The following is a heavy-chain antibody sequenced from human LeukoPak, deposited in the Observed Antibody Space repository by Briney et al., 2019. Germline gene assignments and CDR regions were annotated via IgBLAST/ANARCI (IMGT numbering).Heavy chain of an antibody. Sequence: PGGSLRLSCAASGFTFSSYAMSWVRQAPGKGLEGVSAISGSGGSTYYADSVKGRFTISRDNSKNTLYLQMNSLRAEDTAVYYCAKDQLVVVVAASLYNWFDPWGQGTLGTVS. CDR1: GFTFSSYA. V-gene: IGHV3-23*01. J-gene: IGHJ5*02. CDR3: AKDQLVVVVAASLYNWFDP. CDR2: ISGSGGST. D-gene: IGHD2-15*01.